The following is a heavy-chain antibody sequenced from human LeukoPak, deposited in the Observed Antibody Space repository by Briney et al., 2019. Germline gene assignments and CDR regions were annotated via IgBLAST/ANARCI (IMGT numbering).Heavy chain of an antibody. CDR3: AYSIGYYDEWFQN. J-gene: IGHJ1*01. D-gene: IGHD3-22*01. V-gene: IGHV4-59*02. CDR1: GGSVSSAY. Sequence: SDTLSHTCAVSGGSVSSAYWSWIRQPPGKGLEWIGYVYFSGSTNYNPSLTSRVTISADTSKNHFSLKLTSVTAADTAVYFCAYSIGYYDEWFQNWRQGTLVTVSS. CDR2: VYFSGST.